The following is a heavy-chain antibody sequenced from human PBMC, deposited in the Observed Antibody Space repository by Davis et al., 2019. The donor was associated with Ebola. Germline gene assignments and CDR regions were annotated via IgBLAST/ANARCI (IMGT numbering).Heavy chain of an antibody. CDR2: IYYSGST. Sequence: SETLSLTCTVSGGSISSSSYYWGWIRQPPGKGLEWIGSIYYSGSTYYNPSLKSRVTISVDTSKNQFSLKLSSVTAADTAVYYCARAFYGSGSYYKTPFDYWGQGTLVTVSS. J-gene: IGHJ4*02. CDR1: GGSISSSSYY. D-gene: IGHD3-10*01. V-gene: IGHV4-39*01. CDR3: ARAFYGSGSYYKTPFDY.